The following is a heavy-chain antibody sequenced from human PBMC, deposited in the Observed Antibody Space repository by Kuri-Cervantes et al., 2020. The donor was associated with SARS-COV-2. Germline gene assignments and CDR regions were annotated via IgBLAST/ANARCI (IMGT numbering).Heavy chain of an antibody. CDR2: ISSNGGST. V-gene: IGHV3-64D*08. CDR3: MKDDQWELLWSRLDY. CDR1: GFTFSSYA. D-gene: IGHD1-26*01. J-gene: IGHJ4*02. Sequence: GESLKISCAASGFTFSSYAMHWVRQAPGKGLEYVSAISSNGGSTYYADSVKGRFTISRDNSKNTLYLQMSSLRAEDTAVYYCMKDDQWELLWSRLDYWGQGTLVTVSS.